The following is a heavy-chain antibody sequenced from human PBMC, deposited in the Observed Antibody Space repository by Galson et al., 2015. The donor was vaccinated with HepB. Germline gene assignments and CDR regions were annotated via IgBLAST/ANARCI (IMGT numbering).Heavy chain of an antibody. CDR2: IWYDGSNK. V-gene: IGHV3-33*01. CDR1: GFTFSSYG. Sequence: SLRLSCAASGFTFSSYGMHWVRQAPGKGLEWVAVIWYDGSNKYYADSVKGRFTISRDNSKNTLYLQMNSLRAEDTAVYYCARAGGDYGDYLAAFDIWGQGTMVTVSS. D-gene: IGHD4-17*01. CDR3: ARAGGDYGDYLAAFDI. J-gene: IGHJ3*02.